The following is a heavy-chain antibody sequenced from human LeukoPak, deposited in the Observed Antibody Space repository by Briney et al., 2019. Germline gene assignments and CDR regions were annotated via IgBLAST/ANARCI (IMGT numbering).Heavy chain of an antibody. D-gene: IGHD3-10*01. CDR3: ARAITMVRGVIDYFDY. V-gene: IGHV1-2*02. CDR1: GYTFTGNY. J-gene: IGHJ4*02. Sequence: ASVKVSCKASGYTFTGNYMHWVRQAPGQGLEWMGWINPNSGGTNYAQKFQGRVTMTRDTSISTAYMELSRLRSDDTAVYYCARAITMVRGVIDYFDYWGQGTLVTVSS. CDR2: INPNSGGT.